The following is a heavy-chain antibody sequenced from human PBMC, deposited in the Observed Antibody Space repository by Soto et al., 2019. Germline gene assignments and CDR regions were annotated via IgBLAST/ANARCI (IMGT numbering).Heavy chain of an antibody. CDR3: APSVVAAISPYNWFDP. D-gene: IGHD2-15*01. V-gene: IGHV1-69*02. J-gene: IGHJ5*02. CDR1: GGTFSSYT. Sequence: ASVKVSCKASGGTFSSYTISWVRQAPGQGLEWMGRIIPILGIANYAQKFQGRVTITADKSTSTAYMELSSLRSEDTAVYYCAPSVVAAISPYNWFDPWGQGTLVTVSS. CDR2: IIPILGIA.